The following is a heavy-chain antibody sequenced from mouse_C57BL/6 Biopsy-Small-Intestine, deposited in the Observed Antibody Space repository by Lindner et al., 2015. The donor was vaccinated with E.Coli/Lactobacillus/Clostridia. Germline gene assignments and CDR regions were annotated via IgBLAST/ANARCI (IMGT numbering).Heavy chain of an antibody. CDR3: ARTEVLVAGFLDY. CDR1: GYTFTSYY. CDR2: ISPSGGTT. V-gene: IGHV1-53*01. Sequence: SVKVSCKASGYTFTSYYMYWVRQAPGQGLEWMGIISPSGGTTSYAQKFQGRVTMTRDTTTSTVYMELSSLRSEDTAVYYCARTEVLVAGFLDYWGQGTLVTVSS. D-gene: IGHD3-3*01. J-gene: IGHJ4*01.